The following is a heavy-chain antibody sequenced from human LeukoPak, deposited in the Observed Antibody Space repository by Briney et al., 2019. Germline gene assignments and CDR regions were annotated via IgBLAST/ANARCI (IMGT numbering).Heavy chain of an antibody. V-gene: IGHV1-69*04. J-gene: IGHJ3*02. CDR3: ARGEMATIGNAFDI. D-gene: IGHD5-24*01. Sequence: SVNVSCKASGGTFSSYAISWVRQAPGQGLEWMGRIIPILGIANYAQKFQGRVTITADKSTSTAYMELSSLRSEDTAVYYCARGEMATIGNAFDIWGQGTMVTVSS. CDR2: IIPILGIA. CDR1: GGTFSSYA.